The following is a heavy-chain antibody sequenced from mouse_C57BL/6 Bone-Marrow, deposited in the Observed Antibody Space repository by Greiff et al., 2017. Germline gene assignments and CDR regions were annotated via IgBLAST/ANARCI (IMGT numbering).Heavy chain of an antibody. J-gene: IGHJ2*01. CDR2: IYPRSGNT. CDR3: ASYYGSSRYFDY. V-gene: IGHV1-81*01. D-gene: IGHD1-1*01. Sequence: QVQLQQSGAELARPGASVKLSCKASGYTFTSYGISWVKQRTGQGLEWIGEIYPRSGNTYYNEKFKGKATLTADKSSSTAYMGLRSLTSEDSAVYFCASYYGSSRYFDYWGQGTTLTVSS. CDR1: GYTFTSYG.